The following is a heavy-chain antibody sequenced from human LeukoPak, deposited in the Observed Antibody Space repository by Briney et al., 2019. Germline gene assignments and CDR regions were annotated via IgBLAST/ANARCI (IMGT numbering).Heavy chain of an antibody. V-gene: IGHV3-7*01. CDR1: GFTFSSYW. CDR3: ARGLPNYYGMDV. Sequence: GGSLRLSCAASGFTFSSYWMSWVRQAPGKGLEWVANIKEDGSEKYHVDSVKGRFTISRDNAKNTVYLQMNSLRTEDTAVYYCARGLPNYYGMDVWGQGTTVTVSS. J-gene: IGHJ6*02. CDR2: IKEDGSEK.